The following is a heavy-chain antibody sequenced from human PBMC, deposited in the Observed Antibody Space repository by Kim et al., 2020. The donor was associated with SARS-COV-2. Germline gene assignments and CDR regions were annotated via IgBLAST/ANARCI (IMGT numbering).Heavy chain of an antibody. J-gene: IGHJ4*02. V-gene: IGHV3-23*03. D-gene: IGHD4-4*01. Sequence: TYYPDSVKGRFTLARKHSKNTLYLQTSSMKDDDTAIYYCTKDTVMGKDYLHCWGQGTLVTVSS. CDR2: T. CDR3: TKDTVMGKDYLHC.